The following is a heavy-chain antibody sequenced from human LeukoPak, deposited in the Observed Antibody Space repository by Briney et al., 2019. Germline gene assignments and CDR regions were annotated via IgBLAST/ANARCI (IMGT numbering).Heavy chain of an antibody. D-gene: IGHD5-18*01. Sequence: KPSETLSLTCAVYGGSFSGYYWSWIRQPPGKGLEWIGEINHSGSTNYNPSLKSRVTISVDTSKNQFSLKLSSVTAADTAVYYCARRRIQLWRTFDYWGQGTLVTVSS. J-gene: IGHJ4*02. CDR3: ARRRIQLWRTFDY. V-gene: IGHV4-34*01. CDR2: INHSGST. CDR1: GGSFSGYY.